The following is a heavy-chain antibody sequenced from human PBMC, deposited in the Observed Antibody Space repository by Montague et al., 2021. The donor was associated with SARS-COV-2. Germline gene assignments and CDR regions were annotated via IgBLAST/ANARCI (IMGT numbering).Heavy chain of an antibody. CDR2: FYYSGNT. Sequence: SETLSLTCTVSGGSVRSSNDCWGWIRQPPGKGLDWIANFYYSGNTYYNPSLKSRVTISVDTSNNQLSLKLSSVTAADTAVYYCARGPKMYGELADYWGQGTLVTVSS. J-gene: IGHJ4*02. CDR3: ARGPKMYGELADY. D-gene: IGHD4-17*01. CDR1: GGSVRSSNDC. V-gene: IGHV4-39*01.